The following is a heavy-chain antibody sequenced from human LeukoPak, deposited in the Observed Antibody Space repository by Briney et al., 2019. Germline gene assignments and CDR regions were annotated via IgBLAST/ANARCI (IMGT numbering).Heavy chain of an antibody. CDR3: ARAVGAVDAFDI. V-gene: IGHV3-30-3*01. D-gene: IGHD1-26*01. CDR1: GFTFSSYW. Sequence: QPGGSLRLSCAASGFTFSSYWMHWVRQAPGKGLEWVAVISYDGSNKYYADSVKGRFTISRDNSKNTLYLQMNSLRAEDTAVYYCARAVGAVDAFDIWGQGTMVTVSS. CDR2: ISYDGSNK. J-gene: IGHJ3*02.